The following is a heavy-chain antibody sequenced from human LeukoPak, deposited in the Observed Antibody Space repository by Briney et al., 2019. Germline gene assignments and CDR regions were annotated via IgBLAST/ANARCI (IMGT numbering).Heavy chain of an antibody. J-gene: IGHJ4*02. CDR2: INPSGGST. V-gene: IGHV1-46*01. CDR1: GGTFSSYA. Sequence: ASVKVSCKASGGTFSSYAISWVRQAPGQGLEWMGIINPSGGSTSYAQKFQGRVTMTRDTSTSTVYMELSSLRSEDTAVYYCARDVRDGYNSRWSWGYWGQGTLVTVSS. CDR3: ARDVRDGYNSRWSWGY. D-gene: IGHD5-24*01.